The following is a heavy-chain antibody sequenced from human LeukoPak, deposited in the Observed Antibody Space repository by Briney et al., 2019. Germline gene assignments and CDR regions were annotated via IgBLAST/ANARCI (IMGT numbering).Heavy chain of an antibody. CDR3: ARYGITIVRGGKYYFDS. D-gene: IGHD3-10*01. CDR1: GGSISGYF. CDR2: IHYSGTT. J-gene: IGHJ4*02. Sequence: SETLSLTCTVSGGSISGYFWSWIRQPPGKGLEWIGYIHYSGTTNYNPSLNSRVTISVDTSKNQFSLRLSSVTAADTAAYYCARYGITIVRGGKYYFDSWGQGTLVTVSS. V-gene: IGHV4-59*08.